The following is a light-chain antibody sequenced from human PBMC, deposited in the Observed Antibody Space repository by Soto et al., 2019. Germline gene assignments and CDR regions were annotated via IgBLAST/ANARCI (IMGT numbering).Light chain of an antibody. CDR2: NNY. Sequence: QSVLTQPPSASGTPGQRVTISCSGSTSNIGSNAVNWFQQLPGTAPKLLIYNNYQRPSGVPDRFSVSKSGTSASLANSGLQSEDEADYYCNSYTTSSTYVFGTGTKLTVL. V-gene: IGLV1-44*01. CDR1: TSNIGSNA. J-gene: IGLJ1*01. CDR3: NSYTTSSTYV.